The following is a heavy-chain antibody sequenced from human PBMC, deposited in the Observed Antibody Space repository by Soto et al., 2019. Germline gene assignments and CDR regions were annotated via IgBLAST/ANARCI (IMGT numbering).Heavy chain of an antibody. J-gene: IGHJ4*02. D-gene: IGHD5-12*01. V-gene: IGHV1-69*13. CDR3: ATSKGRDGYSFDY. Sequence: SVKLSCKASGVAFNSQDMRWVRQAPGQGLEWMGGIIPMFGTPHYAEKFQDRVTITADESTGTAYLELSSLTSEDTAVYYCATSKGRDGYSFDYWGPGTLVTVSS. CDR2: IIPMFGTP. CDR1: GVAFNSQD.